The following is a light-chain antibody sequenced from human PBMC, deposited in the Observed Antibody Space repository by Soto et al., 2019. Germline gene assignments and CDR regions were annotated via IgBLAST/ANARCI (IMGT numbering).Light chain of an antibody. CDR2: GAS. Sequence: EIVLTQSPGTLSLSPGERATLSCRASQSVSSSYLAWYQQKPGQAPRLLIYGASSRATGIPDRFSGSGSGTDFTLTIGRLEPEDFAVYYCQQYGSSPQTFGQVTKVEIK. CDR1: QSVSSSY. J-gene: IGKJ1*01. V-gene: IGKV3-20*01. CDR3: QQYGSSPQT.